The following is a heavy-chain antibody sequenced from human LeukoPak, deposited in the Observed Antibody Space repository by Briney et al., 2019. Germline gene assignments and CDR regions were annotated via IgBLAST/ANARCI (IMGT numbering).Heavy chain of an antibody. CDR3: ARDAGSFTVGATYDNRFDP. V-gene: IGHV1-69*05. J-gene: IGHJ5*02. CDR1: GGTFSSYA. D-gene: IGHD1-26*01. CDR2: IIPIFGTA. Sequence: ASVKVSCKASGGTFSSYAISWVRQAPGQGLEWMGGIIPIFGTANYAQKFQGRVTITTDESTSTAYMELSSLRSEDTAVYYCARDAGSFTVGATYDNRFDPWGQGTLVTVSS.